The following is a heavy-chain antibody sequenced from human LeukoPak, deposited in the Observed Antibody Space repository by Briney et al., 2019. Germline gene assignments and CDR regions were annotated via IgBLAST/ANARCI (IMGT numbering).Heavy chain of an antibody. D-gene: IGHD5-12*01. CDR3: AKSGLPNAYYYYMDV. CDR2: ISGSGGST. Sequence: GGSLRLSCAASGFTFSSYAMSWVRQAPGKGLDWVSAISGSGGSTYYADSVKGRFTISRDNSKNTLYLQMNSLRAEDTAVYYCAKSGLPNAYYYYMDVWGKGTTVTVSS. J-gene: IGHJ6*03. CDR1: GFTFSSYA. V-gene: IGHV3-23*01.